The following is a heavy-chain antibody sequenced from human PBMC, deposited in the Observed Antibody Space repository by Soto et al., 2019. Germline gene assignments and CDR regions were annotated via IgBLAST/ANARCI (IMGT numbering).Heavy chain of an antibody. J-gene: IGHJ6*02. CDR2: ISYDGSNK. CDR3: AKDGTRYCSGGSCFGYYGVDV. CDR1: GFTFSSYG. Sequence: GGSLRLSCAASGFTFSSYGMHWVRQAPGKWLEWVAVISYDGSNKYYADSVKGRFTISRDNSKNTLYLQMNSLRAEDTAVYYCAKDGTRYCSGGSCFGYYGVDVWGQGXTVTVYS. V-gene: IGHV3-30*18. D-gene: IGHD2-15*01.